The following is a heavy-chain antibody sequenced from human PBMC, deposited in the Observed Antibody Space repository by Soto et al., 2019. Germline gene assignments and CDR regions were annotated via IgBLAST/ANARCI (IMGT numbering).Heavy chain of an antibody. Sequence: PGGSLRLSCAASGFTFSSYAMHWVRQAPGKGLEWVAVIPYDGSNKYYADSVKGRFTISRDNSKNTLYLQMNSLRAEDTAVYYCAIFTGGLGVVISTLRIDYGMDVWGQGTTVTVSS. CDR3: AIFTGGLGVVISTLRIDYGMDV. J-gene: IGHJ6*02. V-gene: IGHV3-30-3*01. D-gene: IGHD3-3*01. CDR1: GFTFSSYA. CDR2: IPYDGSNK.